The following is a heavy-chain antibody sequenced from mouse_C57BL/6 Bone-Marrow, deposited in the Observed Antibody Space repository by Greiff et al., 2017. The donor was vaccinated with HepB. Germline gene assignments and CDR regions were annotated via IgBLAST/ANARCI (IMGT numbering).Heavy chain of an antibody. CDR1: GFTFSDYG. V-gene: IGHV5-17*03. D-gene: IGHD1-1*01. Sequence: EVQGVESGGGLVKPGGSLKLSCAASGFTFSDYGMHWVRQAPEKGLEWVAYISSGSSTIYYADTVKGRFTISRDNAKNTLYLQMSSLKSEDTAMYYCARQMVYGSPHYYAMDYWGQGTSVTVSS. J-gene: IGHJ4*01. CDR2: ISSGSSTI. CDR3: ARQMVYGSPHYYAMDY.